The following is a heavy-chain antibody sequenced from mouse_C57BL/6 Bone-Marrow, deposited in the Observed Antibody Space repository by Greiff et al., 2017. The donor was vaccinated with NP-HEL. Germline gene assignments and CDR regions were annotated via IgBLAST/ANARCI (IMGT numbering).Heavy chain of an antibody. D-gene: IGHD3-2*02. V-gene: IGHV14-1*01. CDR2: IDPEDGDS. CDR1: GFNIKDYY. CDR3: ATWLRLY. Sequence: VQLKESGAVLVRPGASVKLSCTASGFNIKDYYMHWVKQRPEQGLEWIGRIDPEDGDSESSSTFPVKATMTTDTSTNTAYLQLSSLTSEDTAVYYCATWLRLYWGRGTLVTVSA. J-gene: IGHJ3*01.